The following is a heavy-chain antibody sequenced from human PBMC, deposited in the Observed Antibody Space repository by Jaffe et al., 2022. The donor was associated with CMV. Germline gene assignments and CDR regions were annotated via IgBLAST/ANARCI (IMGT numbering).Heavy chain of an antibody. CDR1: GGSFSGYY. D-gene: IGHD3-22*01. CDR3: ARGHSSGYYYSRNYYYYYYMDV. J-gene: IGHJ6*03. V-gene: IGHV4-34*01. CDR2: INHSGST. Sequence: QVQLQQWGAGLLKPSETLSLTCAVYGGSFSGYYWSWIRQPPGKGLEWIGEINHSGSTNYNPSLKSRVTISVDTSKNQFSLKLSSVTAADTAVYYCARGHSSGYYYSRNYYYYYYMDVWGKGTTVTVSS.